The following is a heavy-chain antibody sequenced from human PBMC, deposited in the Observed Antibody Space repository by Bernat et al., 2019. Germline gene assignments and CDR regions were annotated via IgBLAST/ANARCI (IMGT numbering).Heavy chain of an antibody. V-gene: IGHV3-23*01. CDR3: ARRGPGWGCFDF. D-gene: IGHD6-19*01. Sequence: VQLLESGGGLIQPGGSLRLSCAVSGFTFRDYVMAWVRQAPGKGLEWVSAISESDGRTFYADSVKGRFTISRDNSKNTLFLQMNSLTAEDTAVYYCARRGPGWGCFDFWGQGTLVTVST. J-gene: IGHJ4*02. CDR1: GFTFRDYV. CDR2: ISESDGRT.